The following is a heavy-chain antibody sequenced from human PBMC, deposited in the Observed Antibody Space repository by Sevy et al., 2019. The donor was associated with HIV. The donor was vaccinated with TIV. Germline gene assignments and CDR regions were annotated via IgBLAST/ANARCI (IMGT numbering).Heavy chain of an antibody. D-gene: IGHD6-13*01. CDR3: AKDQFKIAAAGTNFNY. J-gene: IGHJ4*02. V-gene: IGHV3-23*01. Sequence: GGSLRLSCAASGFTFSSYAMSWVRQAPGKGLEWVSAISGSGGSTYYADSVKGRFTISRDNSKNTLYLQMNSLRAEDTAVYYCAKDQFKIAAAGTNFNYWGQGTLVTVSS. CDR2: ISGSGGST. CDR1: GFTFSSYA.